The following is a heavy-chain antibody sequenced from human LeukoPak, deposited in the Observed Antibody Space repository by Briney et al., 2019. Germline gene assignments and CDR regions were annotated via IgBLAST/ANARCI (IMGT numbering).Heavy chain of an antibody. D-gene: IGHD4-11*01. V-gene: IGHV3-7*01. Sequence: GGSQRLSCAASGFTFSTYRMSWVRQAPGKGLEWVANIKQDGSEKHYVDSVKGRFTISRDNAKNSLYLQMSSLRAEDTAVYYCTRVEETATTAAIIRKYSYYYYYMDVWGKGNTVTVSS. CDR2: IKQDGSEK. J-gene: IGHJ6*03. CDR3: TRVEETATTAAIIRKYSYYYYYMDV. CDR1: GFTFSTYR.